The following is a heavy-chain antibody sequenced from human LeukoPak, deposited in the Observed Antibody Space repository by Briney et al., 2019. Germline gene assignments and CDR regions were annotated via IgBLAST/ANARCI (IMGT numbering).Heavy chain of an antibody. V-gene: IGHV1-18*04. CDR2: ISAYNGNA. J-gene: IGHJ4*02. Sequence: ASVTVSCKASGYTFTSYGISWVRQAPGQGLEWMGWISAYNGNANYAQKLQGRVTMTTDTSTSTAYMELRSLRSDDTAVYYCARLTAMGRFDYWGQGTLVTVSS. CDR1: GYTFTSYG. CDR3: ARLTAMGRFDY. D-gene: IGHD5-18*01.